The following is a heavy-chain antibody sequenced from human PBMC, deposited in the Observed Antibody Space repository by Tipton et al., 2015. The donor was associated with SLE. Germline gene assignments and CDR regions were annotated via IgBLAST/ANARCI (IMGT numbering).Heavy chain of an antibody. CDR2: IYYSGST. J-gene: IGHJ6*03. CDR3: ARAQTPTLYYMDV. Sequence: TLSLTCTVSGGSISSYYWSWIRQPPGKGLEWIGYIYYSGSTNYNPSLKSRVTISVDTSKNQFSLKLSSVTAADTAVHYCARAQTPTLYYMDVWGKGTAVTVSS. CDR1: GGSISSYY. V-gene: IGHV4-59*01.